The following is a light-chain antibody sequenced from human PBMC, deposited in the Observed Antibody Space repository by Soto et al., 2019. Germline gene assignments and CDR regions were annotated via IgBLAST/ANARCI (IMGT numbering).Light chain of an antibody. CDR1: QSISGY. J-gene: IGKJ1*01. Sequence: DIQMSLSPSALSASVGGTVTITCRASQSISGYLNWYQQKPGKAPKLLISGASTLQSGVPSRFSGSGSGTDFTLTISCLQSEDFATYYCQQYYSYPRTFGLGSKVDI. V-gene: IGKV1-5*01. CDR3: QQYYSYPRT. CDR2: GAS.